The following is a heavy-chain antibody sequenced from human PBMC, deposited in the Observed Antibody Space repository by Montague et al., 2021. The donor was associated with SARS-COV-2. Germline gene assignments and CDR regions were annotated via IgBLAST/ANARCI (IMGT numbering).Heavy chain of an antibody. D-gene: IGHD4/OR15-4a*01. V-gene: IGHV3-30*04. CDR3: ARDRVPPDYGHAFDL. Sequence: SLRLSCAASGFIFSNFAFHWVRQAPGKGLEWLAIITYDGIDKFYADSVKGRFTISRDNSKNILYLRMNSLTPEDTAVYYCARDRVPPDYGHAFDLWGQGTLVTVSS. CDR2: ITYDGIDK. CDR1: GFIFSNFA. J-gene: IGHJ3*01.